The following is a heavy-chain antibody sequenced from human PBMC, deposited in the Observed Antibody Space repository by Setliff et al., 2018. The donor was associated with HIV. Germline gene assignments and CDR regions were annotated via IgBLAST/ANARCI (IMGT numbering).Heavy chain of an antibody. CDR1: GFTFSNFW. V-gene: IGHV3-7*03. CDR3: AKDYYDFVWGSSLAY. Sequence: GGSLRLSCATSGFTFSNFWMTWVRQAPGKGLEWVANIKEDGSETSYVDSVKGRFTMSRDNAKNTLYLQMNSLRAEDTAVYYCAKDYYDFVWGSSLAYWGQGTLVTVSS. D-gene: IGHD3-16*01. CDR2: IKEDGSET. J-gene: IGHJ4*02.